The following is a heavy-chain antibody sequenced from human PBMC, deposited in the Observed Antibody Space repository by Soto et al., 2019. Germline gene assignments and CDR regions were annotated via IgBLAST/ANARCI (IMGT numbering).Heavy chain of an antibody. CDR1: GGSISSYY. J-gene: IGHJ5*02. CDR2: IYYSGST. V-gene: IGHV4-59*01. D-gene: IGHD3-22*01. CDR3: ARAQDYYDSSGFWNNWFDP. Sequence: SETLSLTCTVSGGSISSYYWSWIRQPPGKGLEWIGYIYYSGSTNYNPSLKSRVTISVDTSKNQFSLKLSSVTAADTAVYYCARAQDYYDSSGFWNNWFDPGGQGTLVTVSS.